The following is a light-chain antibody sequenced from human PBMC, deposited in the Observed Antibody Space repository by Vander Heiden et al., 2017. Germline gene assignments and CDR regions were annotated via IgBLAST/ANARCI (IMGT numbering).Light chain of an antibody. CDR2: GAS. V-gene: IGKV1-12*01. J-gene: IGKJ4*01. Sequence: DIQITQSPSSLSASLGDRVTITCRASHGISTYLVWYQQNPGKAPKLLIYGASSLQSGVPSRFSGSGSGTDFTLTISSLQPEDFATYYCQQANSLPLTFGGGTTVEI. CDR3: QQANSLPLT. CDR1: HGISTY.